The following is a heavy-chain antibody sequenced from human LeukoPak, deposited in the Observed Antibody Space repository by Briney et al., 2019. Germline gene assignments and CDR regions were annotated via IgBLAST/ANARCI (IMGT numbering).Heavy chain of an antibody. D-gene: IGHD3-16*01. Sequence: PSETLSLTCTVSGGSISSYYWSWIRQPPGKGLEWIGYIYYSGSTNYNPSLKSRVTISVDTSNNQFSLKLSSVTAADTALYYCARSMITFGVLYYYYGMEVWGKGATVTVSS. CDR1: GGSISSYY. CDR2: IYYSGST. J-gene: IGHJ6*04. V-gene: IGHV4-59*01. CDR3: ARSMITFGVLYYYYGMEV.